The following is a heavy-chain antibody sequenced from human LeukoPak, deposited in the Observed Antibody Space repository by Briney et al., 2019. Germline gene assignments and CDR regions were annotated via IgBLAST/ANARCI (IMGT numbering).Heavy chain of an antibody. D-gene: IGHD5-18*01. J-gene: IGHJ5*02. CDR2: MNPNIGNT. V-gene: IGHV1-8*01. CDR3: ARSPSQTRGYSYPINWFDP. Sequence: ASVKVSCKASGYTFTSYDINWVRQATGQGLEWMGWMNPNIGNTGYAQKFQGRVTMTRNTSISTAYMELSSLRSEDTAVYYCARSPSQTRGYSYPINWFDPWGQGTLVTVSS. CDR1: GYTFTSYD.